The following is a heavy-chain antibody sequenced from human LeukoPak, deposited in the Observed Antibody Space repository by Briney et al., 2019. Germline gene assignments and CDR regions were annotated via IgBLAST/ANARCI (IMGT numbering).Heavy chain of an antibody. CDR3: ARDRPIYSSGWYFEH. D-gene: IGHD6-19*01. Sequence: ASVKVSCKASGYTFTSYDINWVRQAPGQGLEWMGWISANTGNTNYAQKFQGRVAMTTDTSTSTAYMDLRSLRSDDTAIYYCARDRPIYSSGWYFEHWGLGTLVTVSS. CDR2: ISANTGNT. J-gene: IGHJ4*02. CDR1: GYTFTSYD. V-gene: IGHV1-18*01.